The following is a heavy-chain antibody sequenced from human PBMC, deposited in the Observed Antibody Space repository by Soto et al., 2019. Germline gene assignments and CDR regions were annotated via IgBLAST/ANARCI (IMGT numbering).Heavy chain of an antibody. CDR3: VKLNPPIAVAGKVD. Sequence: GGSLRLSCAASGFPFSSYDMHWFRQDVGKGLEWVSAIAVAGYPYYAGSVKGRFTISRDNVRNSLYLQMNSLKAEDTAVYYCVKLNPPIAVAGKVDWGQGTLVTVSS. J-gene: IGHJ4*02. D-gene: IGHD6-19*01. CDR2: IAVAGYP. V-gene: IGHV3-13*05. CDR1: GFPFSSYD.